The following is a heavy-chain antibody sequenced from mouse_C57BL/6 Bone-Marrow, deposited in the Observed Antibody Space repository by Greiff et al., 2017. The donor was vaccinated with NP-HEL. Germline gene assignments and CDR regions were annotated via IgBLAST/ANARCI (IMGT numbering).Heavy chain of an antibody. CDR3: ARHYSNYEWYFDV. J-gene: IGHJ1*03. Sequence: QVQLKQPGAELVKPGASVKMSCKASGYTFTSYWITWVKQRPGQGLEWIGDIYPGSGSTNYNEKFKSKATLTVDTSSSTAYMQLSSLTSEDSAVYYCARHYSNYEWYFDVWGTGTTVTVSS. CDR1: GYTFTSYW. D-gene: IGHD2-5*01. CDR2: IYPGSGST. V-gene: IGHV1-55*01.